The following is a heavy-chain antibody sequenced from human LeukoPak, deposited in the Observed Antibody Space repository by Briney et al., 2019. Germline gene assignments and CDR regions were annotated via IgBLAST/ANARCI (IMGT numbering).Heavy chain of an antibody. V-gene: IGHV1-18*01. CDR3: ARDQGYTSEWLDY. Sequence: ASLRDSSKAPGHTLRNYGLSWVRQAPRQGLERMGWISGFNGYTRYAQNLQGRVTMTTDTSTSTAYMELRSLIADDTAVYYCARDQGYTSEWLDYWGQGTLVTVSS. D-gene: IGHD6-19*01. CDR2: ISGFNGYT. CDR1: GHTLRNYG. J-gene: IGHJ4*02.